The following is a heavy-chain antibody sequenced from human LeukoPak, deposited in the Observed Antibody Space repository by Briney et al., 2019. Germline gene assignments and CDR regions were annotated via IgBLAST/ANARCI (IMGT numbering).Heavy chain of an antibody. V-gene: IGHV4-59*01. CDR2: IYYNGNT. D-gene: IGHD3-22*01. CDR1: GGSINNYY. CDR3: ARDRVYYDTSGYYFDI. Sequence: PSETLSLTCTVSGGSINNYYWSWIRQPPGKGLEWIGYIYYNGNTNYNPFLKSRVTISVDTSKNQFSLILNSVTAADTAVYYCARDRVYYDTSGYYFDIWGQGTMVTVSS. J-gene: IGHJ3*02.